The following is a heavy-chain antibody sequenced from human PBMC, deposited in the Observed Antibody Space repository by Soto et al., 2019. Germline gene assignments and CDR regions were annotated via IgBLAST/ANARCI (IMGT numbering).Heavy chain of an antibody. J-gene: IGHJ6*02. CDR3: ARDRGGAYGYCYGIDV. CDR1: GFTLSIYN. V-gene: IGHV3-48*02. Sequence: PGGSLRLSCAASGFTLSIYNMNWVRQAPGKGLEWVSYISTRTRTTDYADSVKGRFTISRDNGKNSLYLQMSSLRDEVSAVYMCARDRGGAYGYCYGIDVWGQGTTVTV. D-gene: IGHD4-17*01. CDR2: ISTRTRTT.